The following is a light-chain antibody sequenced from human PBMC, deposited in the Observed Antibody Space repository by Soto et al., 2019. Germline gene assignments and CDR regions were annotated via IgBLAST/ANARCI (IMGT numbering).Light chain of an antibody. Sequence: QSALTQPASVSGSPGQSITISCTGTSSDVGGYNYVSWYQQHPGKAPKLMIYEVSNRPSGVSNRFSGSKSGNTASLTISGLQAEDEAYYYCSSYTSSSTPYVFGTGTKLPS. CDR3: SSYTSSSTPYV. CDR2: EVS. J-gene: IGLJ1*01. V-gene: IGLV2-14*01. CDR1: SSDVGGYNY.